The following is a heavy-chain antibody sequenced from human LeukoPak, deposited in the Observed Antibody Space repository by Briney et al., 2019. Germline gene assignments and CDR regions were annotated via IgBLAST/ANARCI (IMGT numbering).Heavy chain of an antibody. V-gene: IGHV3-30-3*01. D-gene: IGHD5-18*01. CDR1: GFTFSSYA. Sequence: PGRSLRLSCAASGFTFSSYAMHWVRQAPGKGLEWVAVISYDGSNKYYADSVMGRFTISRDNSKNTLYLQMNSLRAEDTAVYYCARDYKVDPVHAFDIWGQGTMVTVSS. CDR2: ISYDGSNK. J-gene: IGHJ3*02. CDR3: ARDYKVDPVHAFDI.